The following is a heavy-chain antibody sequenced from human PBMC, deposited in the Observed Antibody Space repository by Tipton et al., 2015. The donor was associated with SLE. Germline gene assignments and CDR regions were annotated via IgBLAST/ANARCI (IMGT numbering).Heavy chain of an antibody. D-gene: IGHD6-13*01. V-gene: IGHV4-59*08. Sequence: TLSLTCTVSGGSISSYYWSWIRQPPGKGLEWIGYICYSGSTNYNPSLKSRVTISVDTSKNQFSVKLSSVTAADTAVYYCALGAAAANFDYWGQGTLVTVSS. CDR2: ICYSGST. J-gene: IGHJ4*02. CDR1: GGSISSYY. CDR3: ALGAAAANFDY.